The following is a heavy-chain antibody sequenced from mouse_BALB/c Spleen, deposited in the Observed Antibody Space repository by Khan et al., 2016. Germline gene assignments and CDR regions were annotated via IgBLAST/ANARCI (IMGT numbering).Heavy chain of an antibody. CDR2: ISYSGST. D-gene: IGHD4-1*02. V-gene: IGHV3-2*02. Sequence: EVQLQESGPGLVKPSQSLSLTCTVTGYSITSDYAWNWIRQFPGNKLEWMGYISYSGSTSYNPSLKSRISITRDTSKNQSFLQLNSVTTEDTATYYCASRNWDVDYWGQGTTLTVSS. J-gene: IGHJ2*01. CDR3: ASRNWDVDY. CDR1: GYSITSDYA.